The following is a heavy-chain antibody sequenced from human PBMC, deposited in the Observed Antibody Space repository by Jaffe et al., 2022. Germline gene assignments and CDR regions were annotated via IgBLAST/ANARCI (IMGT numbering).Heavy chain of an antibody. CDR2: IKQDGSEK. D-gene: IGHD2-15*01. CDR1: GFTFSSYW. V-gene: IGHV3-7*01. J-gene: IGHJ6*03. Sequence: EVQLVESGGGLVQPGGSLRLSCAASGFTFSSYWMSWVRQAPGKGLEWVANIKQDGSEKYYVDSVKGRFTISRDNAKNSLYLQMNSLRAEDTAVYYCARDIVVVVAASDYYYYMDVWGKGTTVTVSS. CDR3: ARDIVVVVAASDYYYYMDV.